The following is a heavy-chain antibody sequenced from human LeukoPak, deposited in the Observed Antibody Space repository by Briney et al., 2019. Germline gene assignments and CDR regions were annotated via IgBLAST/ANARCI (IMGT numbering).Heavy chain of an antibody. CDR1: GFTFSSYS. V-gene: IGHV3-21*01. Sequence: PGGSLRLSCAASGFTFSSYSMNWVRQAPGKGLEWVSSISSSSSYIYYADSVKGRFTISRDNAKNSLYLQMNSLRAEDTAVYYCAGDLHVLLWFGELDYWGQGTLVTVSS. D-gene: IGHD3-10*01. J-gene: IGHJ4*02. CDR3: AGDLHVLLWFGELDY. CDR2: ISSSSSYI.